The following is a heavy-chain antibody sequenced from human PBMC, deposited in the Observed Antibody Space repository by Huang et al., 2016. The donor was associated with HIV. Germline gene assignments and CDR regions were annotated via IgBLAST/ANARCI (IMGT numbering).Heavy chain of an antibody. D-gene: IGHD2-21*01. Sequence: QVQLVQSGAEVKKPGASVKVSCKVSGSTLTELSIHWVRPAPGKGLEWMGGFAPEHGETSYAQTFQGGGTMTEDTSTDTAYMELHSLRPEDTAVYYCAAGYDTYYDIWGQGTMVIASS. CDR1: GSTLTELS. J-gene: IGHJ3*02. CDR2: FAPEHGET. CDR3: AAGYDTYYDI. V-gene: IGHV1-24*01.